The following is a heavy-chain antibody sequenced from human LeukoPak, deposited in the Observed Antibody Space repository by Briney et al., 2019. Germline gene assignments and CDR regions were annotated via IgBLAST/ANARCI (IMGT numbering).Heavy chain of an antibody. J-gene: IGHJ4*02. D-gene: IGHD3-9*01. CDR1: GFTFSSYS. CDR2: ISSSSSYI. V-gene: IGHV3-21*01. Sequence: GGSRRLSCAASGFTFSSYSMNWVRQAPGKGLEWVSSISSSSSYIYYADSVKGRFTISRDNAKNSLYLQMNSLRAEDTAVYYCARENRGVILTGLALYWGQGTLVTVSS. CDR3: ARENRGVILTGLALY.